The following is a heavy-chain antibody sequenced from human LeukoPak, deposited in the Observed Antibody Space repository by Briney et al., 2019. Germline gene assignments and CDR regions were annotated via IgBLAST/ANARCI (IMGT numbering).Heavy chain of an antibody. V-gene: IGHV3-74*01. CDR3: VTETSGSFHN. D-gene: IGHD3-10*01. J-gene: IGHJ4*02. CDR2: INSDGSST. Sequence: PGGSLRLSCAASGFTFSSYWMHWVRHAPGKGLVWVSRINSDGSSTSYADSVKGRFTISRDNAKNTLYLQMNSLKTEDTAVYYCVTETSGSFHNWGQGTLVTVSS. CDR1: GFTFSSYW.